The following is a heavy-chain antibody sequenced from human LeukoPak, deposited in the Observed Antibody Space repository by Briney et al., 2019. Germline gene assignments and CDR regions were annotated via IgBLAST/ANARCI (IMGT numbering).Heavy chain of an antibody. J-gene: IGHJ3*02. Sequence: SETLSLTCSVSGDSISSDSYYWSWIRQPPGKGLEWVGYVYYTGTTNFNPTLKSRVTISIDTSKIQFSPKLTSVTAADTAVYYCARIVEASDAFDIWGQGTMVTVSS. CDR1: GDSISSDSYY. CDR2: VYYTGTT. CDR3: ARIVEASDAFDI. D-gene: IGHD2-15*01. V-gene: IGHV4-61*01.